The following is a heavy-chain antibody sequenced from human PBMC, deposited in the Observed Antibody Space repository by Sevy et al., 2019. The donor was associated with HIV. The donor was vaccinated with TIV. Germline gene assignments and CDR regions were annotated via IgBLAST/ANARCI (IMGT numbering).Heavy chain of an antibody. CDR1: GFTFRDYS. Sequence: GGSLRLSCAASGFTFRDYSMNWVHQAPGQGLEWVSSISSAGSYRKYGDSVKGRFTISRDNAKNLLYLDLNSLRVEDTAVYYCTRVDYYDTSASQYWGQGTLVTVSS. V-gene: IGHV3-21*06. CDR3: TRVDYYDTSASQY. D-gene: IGHD3-22*01. J-gene: IGHJ4*02. CDR2: ISSAGSYR.